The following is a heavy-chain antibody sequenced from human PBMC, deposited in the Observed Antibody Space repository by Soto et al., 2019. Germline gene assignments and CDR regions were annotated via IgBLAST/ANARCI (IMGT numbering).Heavy chain of an antibody. CDR3: ARGRAGYYGSGSYYDRAYNWFDP. Sequence: QVQLQQWGAGLLKPSETLSLTCAVYGGSFSGYYWSWIRQPPGKGLEWIGEINHSGSTNYNPSLKSRVTISADTSKNQFSLKLSSVTAADTAVYYCARGRAGYYGSGSYYDRAYNWFDPWGQGTLVTVSS. D-gene: IGHD3-10*01. CDR2: INHSGST. J-gene: IGHJ5*02. V-gene: IGHV4-34*01. CDR1: GGSFSGYY.